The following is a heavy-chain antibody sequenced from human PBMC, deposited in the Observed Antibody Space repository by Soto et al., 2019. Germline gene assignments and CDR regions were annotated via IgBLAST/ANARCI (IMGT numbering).Heavy chain of an antibody. CDR1: GGSFSGYY. CDR2: INHSGST. J-gene: IGHJ4*02. D-gene: IGHD4-17*01. V-gene: IGHV4-34*01. CDR3: ARDGGRVLYGDYEDYFDY. Sequence: PSETLSLTCAVYGGSFSGYYWSWIRQPPWKGLEWIGEINHSGSTNYNPSLKSRVTISVDTSKNQFSLKLSSVTAADTAVYYCARDGGRVLYGDYEDYFDYWGQGTLVTVSS.